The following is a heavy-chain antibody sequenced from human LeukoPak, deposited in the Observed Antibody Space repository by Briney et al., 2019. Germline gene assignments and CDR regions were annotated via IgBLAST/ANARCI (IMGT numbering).Heavy chain of an antibody. V-gene: IGHV3-48*03. CDR3: AREGYSSGWYKSHAFDI. J-gene: IGHJ3*02. CDR2: ISSSGSTI. D-gene: IGHD6-19*01. Sequence: GGSLRLSCAASGFTFSSYEMNWVRQAPGKGLEWVSYISSSGSTIYYADSVKGRFTISRDNAKNSLYLQMNSLRAEDTAVYYCAREGYSSGWYKSHAFDIWGQGTMVTVSS. CDR1: GFTFSSYE.